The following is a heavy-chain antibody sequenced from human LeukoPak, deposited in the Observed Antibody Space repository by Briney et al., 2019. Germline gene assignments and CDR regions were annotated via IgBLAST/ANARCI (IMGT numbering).Heavy chain of an antibody. CDR3: ARAILWFGAKGAFDI. J-gene: IGHJ3*02. Sequence: PSETLSLTCTVSGGSISGYYWSWIRQPPGKGLEWNGYIYYTGSTNYNPSLKSRVTISVDTSKNQFSLKLSSVTAADTAVYYCARAILWFGAKGAFDIWGQGTLVTVSS. D-gene: IGHD3-10*01. V-gene: IGHV4-59*01. CDR1: GGSISGYY. CDR2: IYYTGST.